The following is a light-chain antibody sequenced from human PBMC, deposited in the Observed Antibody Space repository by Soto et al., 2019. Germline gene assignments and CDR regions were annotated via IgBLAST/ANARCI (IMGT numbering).Light chain of an antibody. Sequence: QSALTQPRSVSGSPGQSVTISCTGTSSDFGGYYYVSWYQHHPGKAPKLMIYDVSERPSGVPDRFSGSKSGNTASLTISGLQAEDEADYYCCSYAGTFYVFGTGTKLTVL. CDR3: CSYAGTFYV. CDR1: SSDFGGYYY. J-gene: IGLJ1*01. CDR2: DVS. V-gene: IGLV2-11*01.